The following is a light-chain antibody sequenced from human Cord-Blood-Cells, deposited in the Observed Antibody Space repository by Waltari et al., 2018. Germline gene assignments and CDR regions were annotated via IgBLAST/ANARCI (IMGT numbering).Light chain of an antibody. V-gene: IGLV3-1*01. CDR1: KLGAKY. CDR3: QAWDSSTAV. Sequence: SYELTQPPSVSVSPGQTASLTCPGDKLGAKYACWYQQKPGQSPVLVIYQDSKRPSGIPERFSGSNSGNTATLTISGTQAMDEADYYCQAWDSSTAVFGTGTKVTVL. J-gene: IGLJ1*01. CDR2: QDS.